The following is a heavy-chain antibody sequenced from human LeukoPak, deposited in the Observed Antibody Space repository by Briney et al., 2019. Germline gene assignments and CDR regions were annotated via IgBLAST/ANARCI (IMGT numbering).Heavy chain of an antibody. CDR1: GGSFNLYS. V-gene: IGHV4-34*01. Sequence: SETLSLTCTVSGGSFNLYSWTWIRQPPGKGLEWIAEIGHGGSINFNPSLKSRVTVSLDTSKNQFSLSLSSVAAADTAVYYCASRETFYFYYMDVWGNGTTVTVSS. CDR2: IGHGGSI. J-gene: IGHJ6*03. CDR3: ASRETFYFYYMDV. D-gene: IGHD1-26*01.